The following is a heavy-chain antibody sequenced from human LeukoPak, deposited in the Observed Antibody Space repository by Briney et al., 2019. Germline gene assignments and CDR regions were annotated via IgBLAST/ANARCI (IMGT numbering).Heavy chain of an antibody. CDR2: INPNSGGT. D-gene: IGHD3-10*01. V-gene: IGHV1-2*04. CDR3: AIASMVRGVIGWFDP. CDR1: GYTFTGHY. J-gene: IGHJ5*02. Sequence: ASVKVSRKASGYTFTGHYMHWVRQAPGQGLEWMGWINPNSGGTNYAQKFQGWVTMTRDTSISTAYMELSRLRSDDTAVYYCAIASMVRGVIGWFDPWGQGTLVTVSS.